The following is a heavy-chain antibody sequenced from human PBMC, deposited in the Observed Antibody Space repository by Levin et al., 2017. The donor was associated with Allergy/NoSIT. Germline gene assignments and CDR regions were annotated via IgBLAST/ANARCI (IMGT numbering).Heavy chain of an antibody. CDR3: ARQFLWFGDT. V-gene: IGHV4-39*01. J-gene: IGHJ5*02. CDR2: MFYTGST. Sequence: SETLSLTCTVSGGSISSSRYSWGWIRQPPGTGLEWIGTMFYTGSTYYNLSLKSRVTISVDTSRNQISLKLSSVTAADTAVYYCARQFLWFGDTWGQGTLVTVSS. CDR1: GGSISSSRYS. D-gene: IGHD3-10*01.